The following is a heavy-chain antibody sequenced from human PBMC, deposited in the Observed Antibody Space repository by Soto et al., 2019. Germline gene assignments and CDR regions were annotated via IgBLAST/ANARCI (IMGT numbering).Heavy chain of an antibody. CDR2: ISYDGSNE. Sequence: QVQLVESGGGVVQPGGCLRLACVASGFTFSSYGMNWVRQAPGKGLEWAAVISYDGSNEDYADSVKGRFTISRDNSNNTLYLQMNRLRPEDTDGYSCAKGKQYVMVRTPFDYWGQGTLVTVSS. CDR1: GFTFSSYG. D-gene: IGHD3-10*01. CDR3: AKGKQYVMVRTPFDY. V-gene: IGHV3-30*18. J-gene: IGHJ4*02.